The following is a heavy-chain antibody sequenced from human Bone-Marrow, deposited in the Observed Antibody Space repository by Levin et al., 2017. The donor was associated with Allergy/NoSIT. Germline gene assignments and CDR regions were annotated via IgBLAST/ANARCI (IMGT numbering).Heavy chain of an antibody. CDR1: GYSLSSGYY. Sequence: PSETLSLTCAVSGYSLSSGYYWGWIRQPPGKGLEWIASTYHSGSTNYNPSLKSRVSTSVDTSRNQFSLKLRSVTAADTAVYYCARVVDLFLGEFDNWGQGTLVTVSS. J-gene: IGHJ4*02. CDR3: ARVVDLFLGEFDN. D-gene: IGHD2-21*01. V-gene: IGHV4-38-2*01. CDR2: TYHSGST.